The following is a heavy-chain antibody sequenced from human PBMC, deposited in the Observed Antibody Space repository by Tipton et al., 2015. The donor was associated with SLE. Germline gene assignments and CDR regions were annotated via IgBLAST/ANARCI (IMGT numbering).Heavy chain of an antibody. V-gene: IGHV4-59*12. J-gene: IGHJ4*02. D-gene: IGHD3-9*01. CDR3: ARAGILTGYYPYFDY. CDR1: GGPISRNY. Sequence: TLSLTCNVSGGPISRNYWSWIRQPPGKGLEWMGYVYDSWTTNYNPSLEGRVTMSVDTSRNQFSLKLSSVTAADTAVYYCARAGILTGYYPYFDYWGQGTLVAVSS. CDR2: VYDSWTT.